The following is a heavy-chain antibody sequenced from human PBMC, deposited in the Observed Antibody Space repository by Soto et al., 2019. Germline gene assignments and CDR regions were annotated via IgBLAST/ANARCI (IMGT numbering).Heavy chain of an antibody. J-gene: IGHJ5*02. D-gene: IGHD1-20*01. CDR1: GFTFSSYA. CDR3: AKVTHSYNWSVRNRFDP. V-gene: IGHV3-23*01. CDR2: ISGSGGST. Sequence: PGGSLRLSCAASGFTFSSYAMSWVRQAPGKGLEWVSAISGSGGSTYYADSVKGRFTISRDNSKNTLYLQMNSLRAEDTAVYYCAKVTHSYNWSVRNRFDPWGQGTLVTVS.